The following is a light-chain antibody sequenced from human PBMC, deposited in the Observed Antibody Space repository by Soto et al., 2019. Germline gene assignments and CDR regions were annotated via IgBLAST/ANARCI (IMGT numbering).Light chain of an antibody. CDR1: SSNSGSNT. CDR2: GDN. V-gene: IGLV1-44*01. J-gene: IGLJ1*01. CDR3: AAWDDSLNGYV. Sequence: QSVGTQPPSASGTPGQRVTSSCSGSSSNSGSNTVNWYQQLPGTAPKGVSYGDNERPSWVPDRFSGSKSGSSASLAISGLHSEDEADYYCAAWDDSLNGYVLGTGTKVTVL.